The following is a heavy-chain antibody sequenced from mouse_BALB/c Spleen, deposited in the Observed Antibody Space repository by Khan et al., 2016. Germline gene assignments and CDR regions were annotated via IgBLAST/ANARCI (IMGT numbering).Heavy chain of an antibody. Sequence: EVELVESGGGLVQPRGSLKLSCAASGFTFSSYGMSWVRQTPDKRLELVATINSNGGSTYYPDSVKGRFTISRDNAKNTLYLQMSSLKSEDTATYYCARGGDGYHYFDYWGQGTTLTVSS. CDR2: INSNGGST. CDR3: ARGGDGYHYFDY. J-gene: IGHJ2*01. V-gene: IGHV5-6-3*01. D-gene: IGHD1-2*01. CDR1: GFTFSSYG.